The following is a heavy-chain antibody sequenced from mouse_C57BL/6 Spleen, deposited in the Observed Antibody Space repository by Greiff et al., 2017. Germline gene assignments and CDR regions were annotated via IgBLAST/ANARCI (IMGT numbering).Heavy chain of an antibody. J-gene: IGHJ2*01. CDR1: GYTFTSYW. CDR2: IHPNSGST. V-gene: IGHV1-64*01. CDR3: ARSNYCGSSHGRYFDY. D-gene: IGHD1-1*01. Sequence: QVQLKQPGAELVKPGASVKLSCKASGYTFTSYWMHWVKQRPGQGLEWIGMIHPNSGSTNYNEKFKSKATLTVDKSSSTAYMQLSSLTSEDSAVYYCARSNYCGSSHGRYFDYWGQGTTLTVSS.